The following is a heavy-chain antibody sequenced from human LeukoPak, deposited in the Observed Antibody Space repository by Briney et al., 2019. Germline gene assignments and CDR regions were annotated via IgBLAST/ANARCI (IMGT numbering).Heavy chain of an antibody. V-gene: IGHV1-2*02. CDR3: AAPITGETHYYYYYYMDV. CDR1: GYTFTGYS. Sequence: GASVKVSCKPSGYTFTGYSMHWVRQAPGQGLEWMGWINPNSGDTHYAQKFQGRVTMTRDTSISTAYMELSKLTSDDTALYCAAAPITGETHYYYYYYMDVWGKGTAVTVSS. CDR2: INPNSGDT. D-gene: IGHD7-27*01. J-gene: IGHJ6*03.